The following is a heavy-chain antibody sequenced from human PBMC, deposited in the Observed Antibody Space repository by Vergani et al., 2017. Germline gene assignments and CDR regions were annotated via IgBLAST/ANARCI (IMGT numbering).Heavy chain of an antibody. J-gene: IGHJ4*02. CDR3: ARGVDMSSMKTQCFFY. Sequence: QVQLVQSGAEVKKPGSSVKVSCKASGGIFDNYAINWVRQAPGQRLEWMGGIVPIFAQANYAQKFQGRVTITADKSTSTVYMELSGLKSEDTAVYFCARGVDMSSMKTQCFFYWGQGTLVTVSS. D-gene: IGHD5-24*01. V-gene: IGHV1-69*06. CDR2: IVPIFAQA. CDR1: GGIFDNYA.